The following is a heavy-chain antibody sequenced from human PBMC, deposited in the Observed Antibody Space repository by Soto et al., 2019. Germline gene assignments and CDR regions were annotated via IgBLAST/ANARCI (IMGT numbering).Heavy chain of an antibody. CDR2: IWYDGSNK. CDR1: GFTFSRYV. Sequence: GGSRRLSCAASGFTFSRYVMHWGRQAPGKGLEWVAVIWYDGSNKYYADSVKGRFTISRDNSKNTLYLQMNSLRAEDTAVYYCAREPDYYYGMDVWGQGTTVTVSS. CDR3: AREPDYYYGMDV. V-gene: IGHV3-33*01. J-gene: IGHJ6*02.